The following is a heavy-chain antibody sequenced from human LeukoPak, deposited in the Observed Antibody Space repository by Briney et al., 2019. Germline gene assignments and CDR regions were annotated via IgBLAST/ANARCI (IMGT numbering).Heavy chain of an antibody. CDR2: IWYDGSNK. CDR3: ARDLDDSSGYYYYYYGMDV. V-gene: IGHV3-33*01. CDR1: GFTFSSYG. D-gene: IGHD3-22*01. Sequence: PGRSLRLSCAASGFTFSSYGMHWVRQAPGKGLEWVAVIWYDGSNKYYADPVKGRFTISRDNSKNTLYLQMNSLRAEDTAVYYCARDLDDSSGYYYYYYGMDVWGQGTTVTVSS. J-gene: IGHJ6*02.